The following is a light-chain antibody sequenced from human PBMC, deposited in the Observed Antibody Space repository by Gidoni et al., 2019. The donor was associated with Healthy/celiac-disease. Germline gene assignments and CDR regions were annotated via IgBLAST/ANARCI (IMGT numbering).Light chain of an antibody. CDR3: QQYGRT. CDR1: QSVSSSY. CDR2: GAS. V-gene: IGKV3-20*01. J-gene: IGKJ1*01. Sequence: EIVLTQSPGTLSLSPGERATLSCRASQSVSSSYLAWYQQKPGQAPRPLIYGASSGSGTDFTLTISRLEPEDFAVYYCQQYGRTFXQXTKVEIK.